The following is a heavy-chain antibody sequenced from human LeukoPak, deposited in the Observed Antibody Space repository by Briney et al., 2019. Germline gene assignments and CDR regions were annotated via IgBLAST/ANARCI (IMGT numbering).Heavy chain of an antibody. D-gene: IGHD3-9*01. Sequence: TGGSLRLSCAASGFTFNSYSMHWVRQAPGKGLEWVSYISSSGSTIYYADSVKGRFTISRDNAKNSLYLQMNSLRAEDTAVYYCARARGGILLRYFDGQSDYWGQGTLVTVSS. V-gene: IGHV3-48*03. CDR3: ARARGGILLRYFDGQSDY. J-gene: IGHJ4*02. CDR2: ISSSGSTI. CDR1: GFTFNSYS.